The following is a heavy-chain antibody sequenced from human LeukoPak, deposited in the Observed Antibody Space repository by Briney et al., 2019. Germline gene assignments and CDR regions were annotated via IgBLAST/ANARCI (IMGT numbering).Heavy chain of an antibody. CDR2: INTNTGNP. D-gene: IGHD3-10*01. Sequence: ASVKVSCKASGGTFSSYAISWVRQAPGQGLEWMGWINTNTGNPTYAQDFTGRFVFSLDTSVSTAYLQISSLKAEDTAMYYCARVLAMIRGAPFDYWGQGTLVTVSS. J-gene: IGHJ4*02. CDR1: GGTFSSYA. CDR3: ARVLAMIRGAPFDY. V-gene: IGHV7-4-1*02.